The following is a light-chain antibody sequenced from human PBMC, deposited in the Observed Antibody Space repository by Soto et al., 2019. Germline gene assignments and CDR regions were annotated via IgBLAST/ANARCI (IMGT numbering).Light chain of an antibody. CDR2: AAS. V-gene: IGKV1-9*01. CDR3: QQLNSYPLT. CDR1: QGISSY. Sequence: IQLTQSPSFLSASVGDRVTITCRASQGISSYLAWYQQKPGKAPKLLIYAASTLQSGVPSRFSGSGSGTEFTLTISSLQPEDFATYYCQQLNSYPLTSGGG. J-gene: IGKJ4*01.